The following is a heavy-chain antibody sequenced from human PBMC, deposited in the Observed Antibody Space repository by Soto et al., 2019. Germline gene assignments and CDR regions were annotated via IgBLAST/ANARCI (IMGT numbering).Heavy chain of an antibody. Sequence: QLVEIGGGLVNPGESLRLSCAASGFNFSNYYMAWVRQAPGKGLEWISYISSRASYTKYADSVEGRFTVSRDNDNGSLYLQMNSLRVEDTGIYYCARRQPVLFLDTWGQGTLVTVSS. D-gene: IGHD5-18*01. CDR2: ISSRASYT. V-gene: IGHV3-11*06. CDR3: ARRQPVLFLDT. J-gene: IGHJ5*02. CDR1: GFNFSNYY.